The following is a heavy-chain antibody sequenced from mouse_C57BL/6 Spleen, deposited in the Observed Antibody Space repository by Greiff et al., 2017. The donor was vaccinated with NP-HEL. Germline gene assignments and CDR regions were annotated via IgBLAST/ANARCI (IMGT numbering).Heavy chain of an antibody. V-gene: IGHV1-74*01. J-gene: IGHJ3*01. CDR2: IHPSDSDT. Sequence: QVQLQQPGAELVKPGASVKVSCKASGYTFTSYWMHWVKQRPGQGLEWIGRIHPSDSDTNYNQKLKGKATLTVDKSSSRAYMQLSSLTSGDAAVYYCAIMSIYYDYHGLSWFAYWGQGTLVTVSA. CDR3: AIMSIYYDYHGLSWFAY. CDR1: GYTFTSYW. D-gene: IGHD2-4*01.